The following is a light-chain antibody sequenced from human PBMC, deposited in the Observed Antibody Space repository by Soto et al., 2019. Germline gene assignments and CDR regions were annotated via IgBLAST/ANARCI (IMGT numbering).Light chain of an antibody. CDR1: QSVSSY. Sequence: EIVLTQSPATLSLSPGERATLSCRASQSVSSYLAWYQQKPGQAPRLLISDTSNRATGIPARFSGSGSGTDFTLTISSLEPEDFAVYYCQQRSNWPPWTFGQGTKVEFK. CDR3: QQRSNWPPWT. J-gene: IGKJ1*01. CDR2: DTS. V-gene: IGKV3-11*01.